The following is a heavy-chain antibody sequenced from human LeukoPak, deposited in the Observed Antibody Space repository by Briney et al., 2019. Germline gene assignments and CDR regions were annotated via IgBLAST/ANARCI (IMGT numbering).Heavy chain of an antibody. CDR3: ARDFTDSGSSLVYYYYYYMDV. CDR2: IYTSGSA. J-gene: IGHJ6*03. Sequence: PSETLSLTCTVSGGSISSYYWSWIRQPAGKGLEWIGRIYTSGSANYNPSLKSRVTMSVDTSKNQFSLKLSSVTAADTAVYYCARDFTDSGSSLVYYYYYYMDVWGKGTTVTVSS. D-gene: IGHD1-26*01. CDR1: GGSISSYY. V-gene: IGHV4-4*07.